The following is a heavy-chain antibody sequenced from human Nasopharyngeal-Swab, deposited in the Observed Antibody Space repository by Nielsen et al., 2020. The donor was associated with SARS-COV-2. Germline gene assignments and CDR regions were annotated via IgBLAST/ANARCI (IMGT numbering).Heavy chain of an antibody. Sequence: GSLRLSCAVSGGSFTNYNWGWIRQPPGKGLEWIGEINHSGSTNYNPSLKSRVTIFMDTSKNQFSLRLRSVSAADTAVYSCAKEGATGWFDPWGQGTLVTVSS. J-gene: IGHJ5*02. CDR2: INHSGST. CDR3: AKEGATGWFDP. V-gene: IGHV4-34*01. CDR1: GGSFTNYN.